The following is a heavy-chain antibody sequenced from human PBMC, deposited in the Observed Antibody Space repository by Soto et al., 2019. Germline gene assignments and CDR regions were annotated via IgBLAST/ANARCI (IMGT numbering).Heavy chain of an antibody. CDR2: IIPIFGTA. CDR1: GGTFSSYA. D-gene: IGHD1-26*01. Sequence: QVQLVQSGAEVKKPGSSVKVSCTASGGTFSSYAISWVRQAPGQGLEWMGGIIPIFGTANYAQKFQGRVTITADESTSTAYMELSSLRSEDTAVYYCARVVGDRVGATNHDAFDIWGQGTMVTVSS. J-gene: IGHJ3*02. V-gene: IGHV1-69*01. CDR3: ARVVGDRVGATNHDAFDI.